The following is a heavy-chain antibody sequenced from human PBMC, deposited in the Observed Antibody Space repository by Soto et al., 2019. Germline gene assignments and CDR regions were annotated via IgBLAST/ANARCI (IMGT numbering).Heavy chain of an antibody. J-gene: IGHJ4*02. CDR2: IHHSGTT. CDR1: DSSIKSNYY. D-gene: IGHD4-17*01. V-gene: IGHV4-38-2*01. CDR3: ARRLYGGNFDY. Sequence: SETLSLTCGVSDSSIKSNYYWLWIRQPPGKGLEWIGAIHHSGTTYYTPSLKSRVTISMDTSKNHFSLRLTSVTAADTAKYCCARRLYGGNFDYWGQGTPVTVSS.